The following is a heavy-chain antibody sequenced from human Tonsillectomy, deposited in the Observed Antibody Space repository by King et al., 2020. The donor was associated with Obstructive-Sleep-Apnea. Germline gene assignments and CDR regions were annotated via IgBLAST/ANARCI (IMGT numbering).Heavy chain of an antibody. CDR1: GFSFDDYG. D-gene: IGHD6-13*01. V-gene: IGHV3-9*01. J-gene: IGHJ2*01. CDR2: LRWNRNRV. CDR3: ARGTVGQQLDWYFDL. Sequence: VQLVESGGDLVQPGRSLRLSCAASGFSFDDYGMHWVRQAPGKGLEWVSGLRWNRNRVAYADSVKGRFTISRDNTQRSLYLQMDSLRADDTAFYYCARGTVGQQLDWYFDLWGRGTLVTVSS.